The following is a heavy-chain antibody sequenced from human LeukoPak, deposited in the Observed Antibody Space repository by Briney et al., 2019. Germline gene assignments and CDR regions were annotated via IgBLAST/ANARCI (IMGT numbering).Heavy chain of an antibody. Sequence: ASVKVSCKASGYTFNSSYMHWVRQAPGQGLEWMGIINPSDDSTRYAQKFQGRVTMTKDTSTNTVYMHLSSLSSDDTAVYYCARDRSPMWSPMWELPKYFDYWGQGTLVTVSS. D-gene: IGHD1-26*01. J-gene: IGHJ4*02. CDR2: INPSDDST. V-gene: IGHV1-46*02. CDR1: GYTFNSSY. CDR3: ARDRSPMWSPMWELPKYFDY.